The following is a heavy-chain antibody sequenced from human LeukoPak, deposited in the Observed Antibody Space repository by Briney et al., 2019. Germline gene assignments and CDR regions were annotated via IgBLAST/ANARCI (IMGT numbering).Heavy chain of an antibody. J-gene: IGHJ4*02. CDR2: ISAYNGNT. CDR3: ARAYIAAAAFGY. D-gene: IGHD6-13*01. CDR1: GYTFTSYG. Sequence: ASVRVSCKASGYTFTSYGTSWVRQAPGQGLEWMGWISAYNGNTNYAQKLQGRVTMTTDTSTSTAYMELRSLRSDDTAVYYCARAYIAAAAFGYWGQGTLVTVFS. V-gene: IGHV1-18*04.